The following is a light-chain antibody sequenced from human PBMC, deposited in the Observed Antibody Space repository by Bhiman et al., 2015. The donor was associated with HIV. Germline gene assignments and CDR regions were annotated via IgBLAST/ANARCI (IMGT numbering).Light chain of an antibody. V-gene: IGLV3-1*01. CDR3: QAWDSSTGV. J-gene: IGLJ1*01. Sequence: SYELAQPPSVSLSPGQTATITCSGDKLGEKFASWYQQKPGQSPILIIYQNNKRASGIPERISGSNSGDTATLTISGAQAMEEADYYCQAWDSSTGVFGPGTRVTVL. CDR1: KLGEKF. CDR2: QNN.